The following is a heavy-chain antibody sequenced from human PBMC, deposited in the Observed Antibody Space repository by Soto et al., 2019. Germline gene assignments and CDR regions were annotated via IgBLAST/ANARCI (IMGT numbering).Heavy chain of an antibody. J-gene: IGHJ6*02. CDR1: GFTFSNFG. D-gene: IGHD3-3*01. CDR2: IYYEGTNK. Sequence: PGWSLRLSCAASGFTFSNFGMHWVRQAPGKGLEWVALIYYEGTNKYYGDSVKGRFTISRDDSKNTVYLHMSSLRADDTAVYYCARPYYDFWSGYSTSYYYGMDVWGQGTTVTVSS. CDR3: ARPYYDFWSGYSTSYYYGMDV. V-gene: IGHV3-33*01.